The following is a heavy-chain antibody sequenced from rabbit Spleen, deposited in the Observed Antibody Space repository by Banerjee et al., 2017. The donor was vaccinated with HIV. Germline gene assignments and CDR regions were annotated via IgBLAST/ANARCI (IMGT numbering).Heavy chain of an antibody. CDR3: ASDDTGSTDYLDL. CDR2: IYAGTIGST. CDR1: GFSFSSRDY. V-gene: IGHV1S45*01. J-gene: IGHJ6*01. Sequence: QEQLTETGGGLVQPGGSLTLSCKASGFSFSSRDYRCGGRQAPGKGLEWIACIYAGTIGSTYSASWAKGRFTISKSSSTTMTLQMTSLTVANTATYFCASDDTGSTDYLDLWGPGTLVTVS. D-gene: IGHD1-1*01.